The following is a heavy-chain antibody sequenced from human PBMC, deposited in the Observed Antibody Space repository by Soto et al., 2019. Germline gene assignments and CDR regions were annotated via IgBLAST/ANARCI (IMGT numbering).Heavy chain of an antibody. CDR3: AKEARGWYSHYYYGMDV. CDR1: GFTFSSYG. J-gene: IGHJ6*02. Sequence: LRLSCAASGFTFSSYGMHWVRQAPGKGLEWVAVISYDGSNKYYADSVKGRFTISRDNSKNTLYLQMNSLRAEDTAVYYCAKEARGWYSHYYYGMDVWGQGTTVTVSS. CDR2: ISYDGSNK. V-gene: IGHV3-30*18. D-gene: IGHD6-19*01.